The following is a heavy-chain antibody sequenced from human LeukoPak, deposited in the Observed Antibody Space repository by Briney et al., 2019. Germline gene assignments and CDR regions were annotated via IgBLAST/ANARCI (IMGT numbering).Heavy chain of an antibody. V-gene: IGHV4-59*01. CDR2: IYYRGST. Sequence: PSETLSLTCTVSGGSISSYYWSWIRQPPGKGLEWIGNIYYRGSTNYNPSLKSRVTISVDTSKNQFSLKLSSVTAADTAVYYCARDFDSGWYDYWGQGTLVTVSS. D-gene: IGHD6-19*01. CDR1: GGSISSYY. J-gene: IGHJ4*02. CDR3: ARDFDSGWYDY.